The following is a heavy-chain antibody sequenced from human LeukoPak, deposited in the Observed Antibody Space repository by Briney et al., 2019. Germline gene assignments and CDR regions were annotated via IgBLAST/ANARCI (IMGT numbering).Heavy chain of an antibody. V-gene: IGHV3-33*06. Sequence: GGSLRLSCAVSGFTFSSYGMRWVRQAPVKGPEWVAVIWYDGSNKYYADSVKGRFTISRDNSKNALYLQMNSLRGGDTGVYDCAKESRYDFWSGYSLPYGMDVWGQGTTVTVSS. CDR3: AKESRYDFWSGYSLPYGMDV. CDR2: IWYDGSNK. D-gene: IGHD3-3*01. CDR1: GFTFSSYG. J-gene: IGHJ6*02.